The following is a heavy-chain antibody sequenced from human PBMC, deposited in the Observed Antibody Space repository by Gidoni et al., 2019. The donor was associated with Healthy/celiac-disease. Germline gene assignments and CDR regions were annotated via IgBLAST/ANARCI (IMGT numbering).Heavy chain of an antibody. D-gene: IGHD6-6*01. CDR1: CGSISSGSYY. CDR3: ARLVPWTFDY. Sequence: QVQLQESGPGLVKPSQTLSLTCPVSCGSISSGSYYWSWIRQPAGKGLEWIGRIYTSGSTNYNPSLKSRVTISVDTSKNQLSLKLSSVTAADTAVYYCARLVPWTFDYWGQGTLVTVSS. CDR2: IYTSGST. V-gene: IGHV4-61*02. J-gene: IGHJ4*02.